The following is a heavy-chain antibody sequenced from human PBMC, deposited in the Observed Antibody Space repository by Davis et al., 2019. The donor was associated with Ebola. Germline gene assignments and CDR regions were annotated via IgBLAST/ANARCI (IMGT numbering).Heavy chain of an antibody. CDR3: TRDRHDSRAYGF. CDR2: LFQSVST. V-gene: IGHV4-38-2*02. D-gene: IGHD3-16*01. J-gene: IGHJ4*02. CDR1: GYSIRSGYY. Sequence: SETLSLTCTVSGYSIRSGYYWGWIRQAPGKGLEWIGSLFQSVSTYYNPSLESRLNISIDTSKSQFSLRLTSVTAADTATYFCTRDRHDSRAYGFWGQGQMVTVSS.